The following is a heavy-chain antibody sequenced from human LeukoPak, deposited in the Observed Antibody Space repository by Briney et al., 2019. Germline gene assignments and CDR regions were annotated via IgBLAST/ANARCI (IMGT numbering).Heavy chain of an antibody. CDR3: ARVYYDILTGYYNHWFDP. Sequence: PSETLSLTCTVSGGSISSYYWSWIRQPPGNGLEWIGYIYYSGSTNYNPSLKSRVTISVDTSKNQFSLKLSSVTAADTAVYYCARVYYDILTGYYNHWFDPWGQGTLVTVSS. CDR1: GGSISSYY. CDR2: IYYSGST. V-gene: IGHV4-59*01. D-gene: IGHD3-9*01. J-gene: IGHJ5*02.